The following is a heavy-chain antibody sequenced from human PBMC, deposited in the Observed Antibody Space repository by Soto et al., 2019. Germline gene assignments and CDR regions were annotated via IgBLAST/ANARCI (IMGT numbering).Heavy chain of an antibody. CDR3: ARETSASGLPFDF. D-gene: IGHD3-10*01. CDR2: VYYTGST. CDR1: GGSISGYY. Sequence: SETLSLTCTVSGGSISGYYWIWIRQSPGKGLEWIGLVYYTGSTNYNPSLRSRVTMSVDTSKNQFYLKVSSVTAADTAVYYCARETSASGLPFDFWGQGTLVTVSS. J-gene: IGHJ4*02. V-gene: IGHV4-59*01.